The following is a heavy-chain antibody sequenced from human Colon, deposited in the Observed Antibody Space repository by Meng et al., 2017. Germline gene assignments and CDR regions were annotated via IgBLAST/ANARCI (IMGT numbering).Heavy chain of an antibody. CDR1: GDSVSSNSAA. CDR3: ARDSSSSAYSPFDY. CDR2: TYYRSKWYN. Sequence: QVQVQQSGPGLLKPSQTLSLPRPISGDSVSSNSAAWNWIRQSPSRGLEWLGRTYYRSKWYNDYAVSVKSRITINPDTSKNQFSLQLNSVTPEDTAVYYCARDSSSSAYSPFDYWGQGTLVTVSS. J-gene: IGHJ4*02. V-gene: IGHV6-1*01. D-gene: IGHD3-22*01.